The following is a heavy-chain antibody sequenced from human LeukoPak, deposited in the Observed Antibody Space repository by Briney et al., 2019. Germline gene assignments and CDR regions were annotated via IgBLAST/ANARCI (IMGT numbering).Heavy chain of an antibody. D-gene: IGHD4-23*01. CDR1: GGSFSGYY. Sequence: SETLSLTCAVYGGSFSGYYWSWIRQPPGKGLEWIGEINHSGSTNYNPSLKSRVTISVDTSKNQFSLKLSSVTAADTAVYYCARAGYGGSSSRKKTEFDYWGQGTLVTVSS. CDR2: INHSGST. V-gene: IGHV4-34*01. J-gene: IGHJ4*02. CDR3: ARAGYGGSSSRKKTEFDY.